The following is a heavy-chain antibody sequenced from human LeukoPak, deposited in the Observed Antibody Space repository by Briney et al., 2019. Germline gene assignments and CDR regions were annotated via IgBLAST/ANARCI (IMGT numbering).Heavy chain of an antibody. D-gene: IGHD6-6*01. J-gene: IGHJ3*02. V-gene: IGHV1-69*05. Sequence: SVKVSCKASGYTFTGYYMHWVRQAPGQGLEWMGGIIPIFGTANNAQKFQGRVTITTDESTSTVYMELSSLRSEDTAVYYCARDRSFSSPDAFDIWGQGTMVTVSS. CDR3: ARDRSFSSPDAFDI. CDR1: GYTFTGYY. CDR2: IIPIFGTA.